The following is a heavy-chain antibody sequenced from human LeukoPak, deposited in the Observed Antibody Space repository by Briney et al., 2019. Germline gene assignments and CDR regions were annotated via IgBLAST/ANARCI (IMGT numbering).Heavy chain of an antibody. J-gene: IGHJ6*02. CDR1: GFTFSNYA. Sequence: GGSLRLSCAASGFTFSNYAMSWVRQAPGKGLEWVSAISGSAGDTHYADSVKGRFTISRDNSKITLYLQMNSLRAEDTAVYYCAKAPQGYYGSGYYYDMDVWGQGTTVTVSS. V-gene: IGHV3-23*01. D-gene: IGHD3-10*01. CDR3: AKAPQGYYGSGYYYDMDV. CDR2: ISGSAGDT.